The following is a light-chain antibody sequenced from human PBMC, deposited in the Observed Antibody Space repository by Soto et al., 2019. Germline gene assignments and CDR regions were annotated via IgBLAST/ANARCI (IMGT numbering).Light chain of an antibody. CDR1: SGHSSYA. V-gene: IGLV4-69*01. Sequence: QAVVTQSPSASASLGASVKLTCTLSSGHSSYAIAWHQQQPEKGPRYLMKLNSDGSHSKGDGIPDRFSGSSSGAERYLTISSLQSEDEADYYCQTWGTGIRAFGRGTKVTVL. CDR3: QTWGTGIRA. J-gene: IGLJ3*02. CDR2: LNSDGSH.